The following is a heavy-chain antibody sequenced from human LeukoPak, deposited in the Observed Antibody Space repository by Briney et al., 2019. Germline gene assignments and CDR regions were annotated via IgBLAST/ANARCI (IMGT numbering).Heavy chain of an antibody. V-gene: IGHV4-39*07. CDR2: IYYSEGT. Sequence: PSETLSLTCIVSGGSMSGISYYWGWIRQSPGKGLEWIGSIYYSEGTFYNPSLKSRVTLSIDMSKNQFSLKLRSVTAADTAVYYCARDYSSMYFDYWGQGTLVTVSS. CDR3: ARDYSSMYFDY. J-gene: IGHJ4*02. CDR1: GGSMSGISYY. D-gene: IGHD2-2*01.